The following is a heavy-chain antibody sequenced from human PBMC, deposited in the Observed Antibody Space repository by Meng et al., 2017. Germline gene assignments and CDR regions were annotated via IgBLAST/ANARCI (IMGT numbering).Heavy chain of an antibody. V-gene: IGHV4-4*02. D-gene: IGHD2-2*01. Sequence: LQAAGPGVVEPLEDLFPLWSVLCGVIRGSHWWRGPRLPPGEGGVEWGEDTYCRSTSYNPSLQSRLIITVDLYNHQLSLRLLSVTAADTAVYFCARAQLGRRLDYWGQGTLVTVSS. CDR3: ARAQLGRRLDY. CDR2: DTYCRST. J-gene: IGHJ4*02. CDR1: CGVIRGSHW.